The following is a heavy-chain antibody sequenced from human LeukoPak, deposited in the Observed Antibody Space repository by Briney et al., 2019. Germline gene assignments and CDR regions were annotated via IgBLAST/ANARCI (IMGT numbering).Heavy chain of an antibody. D-gene: IGHD3-3*01. CDR2: INPNSGGT. J-gene: IGHJ6*02. CDR3: ARDPPSIFGVVIIPLDV. V-gene: IGHV1-2*02. CDR1: GYTFTSYY. Sequence: ASVKVSCKASGYTFTSYYMHWVRQAPGQGLEWMGWINPNSGGTNYAQKFQGRVTMTRDTSISTAYMELSRLRSDDTAVYYCARDPPSIFGVVIIPLDVWGQGTTVTVSS.